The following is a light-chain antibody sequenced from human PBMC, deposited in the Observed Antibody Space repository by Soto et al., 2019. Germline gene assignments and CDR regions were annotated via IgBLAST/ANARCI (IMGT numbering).Light chain of an antibody. J-gene: IGKJ1*01. CDR2: GAS. V-gene: IGKV3-15*01. Sequence: EIVMTQSPATLSVSPGERATLSCRASQSVSSNLAWYQQKPGQAPRLLIYGASTRATGIPARFSGSGSGTEFTCTISSLQSEEFAVYYCQQYGTWWTFGQGTKVEIK. CDR1: QSVSSN. CDR3: QQYGTWWT.